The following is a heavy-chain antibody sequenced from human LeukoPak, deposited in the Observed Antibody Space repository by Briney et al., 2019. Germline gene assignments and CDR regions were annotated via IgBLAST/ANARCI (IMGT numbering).Heavy chain of an antibody. J-gene: IGHJ3*02. CDR2: INTNTGNP. CDR3: ARSLGRNRYSGSYRTSHDAFDI. CDR1: GYTFTSYA. V-gene: IGHV7-4-1*02. D-gene: IGHD1-26*01. Sequence: ASVKVSCKASGYTFTSYAMNWVRQAPGQGLEWMGWINTNTGNPTYAQGFTGRFVFSLDTSVSTAYLQISSLKASDTAMYYCARSLGRNRYSGSYRTSHDAFDIWGQGTMVTVSS.